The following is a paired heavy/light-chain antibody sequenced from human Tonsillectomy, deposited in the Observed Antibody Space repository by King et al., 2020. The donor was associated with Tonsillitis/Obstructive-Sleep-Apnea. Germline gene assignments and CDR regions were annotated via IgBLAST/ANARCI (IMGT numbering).Light chain of an antibody. CDR1: QYISSY. V-gene: IGKV1-39*01. CDR3: QQSYSTPPT. CDR2: AAS. Sequence: DIQMTQSPSSLPASVGDRVTITCRASQYISSYLNWYQQKPGKAPKLLIYAASSLQSGVPSRFSGSGSGTDFTLTISNLQPEDFANYYCQQSYSTPPTFGQGTKVEI. J-gene: IGKJ1*01.
Heavy chain of an antibody. CDR2: MYYSGSP. CDR3: ARHPGIAAAVTD. CDR1: GGSISSRSYY. D-gene: IGHD6-13*01. J-gene: IGHJ4*02. Sequence: QLQLQESGPGLVKPSETLSLTCTVTGGSISSRSYYWGWIRQPPGKGLEWIGSMYYSGSPYYNPSLKSRVTIYVDTSKNQFSLKVTSVTAADTAVYYCARHPGIAAAVTDWGQGTLATVSS. V-gene: IGHV4-39*01.